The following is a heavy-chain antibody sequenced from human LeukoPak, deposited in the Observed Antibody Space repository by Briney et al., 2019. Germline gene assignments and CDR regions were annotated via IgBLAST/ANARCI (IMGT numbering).Heavy chain of an antibody. CDR2: IYYSGST. CDR3: ARGPTRYYFDY. J-gene: IGHJ4*02. Sequence: PSETLSLTCSVSGGSLTSYFWRWIRQSPREGMEWIGYIYYSGSTAYNPSLKNRVTISVDTSENQFSLNLTSVTAADTAFYYCARGPTRYYFDYWGQGTVVTVSS. V-gene: IGHV4-59*01. D-gene: IGHD3-3*01. CDR1: GGSLTSYF.